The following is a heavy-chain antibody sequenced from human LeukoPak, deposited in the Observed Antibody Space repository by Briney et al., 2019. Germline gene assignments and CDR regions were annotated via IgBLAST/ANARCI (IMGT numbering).Heavy chain of an antibody. CDR2: ITGNSRST. D-gene: IGHD2-15*01. CDR1: GFTFDSYA. Sequence: GGCLRLSCAASGFTFDSYALSWVRRPPGKGLEWVSTITGNSRSTYYADSVKGRFSISRDNSKNTLFVQMNKLRDEDTAVYFCAKGPFGSYNFQYFDHWGQGTLVTVSS. CDR3: AKGPFGSYNFQYFDH. V-gene: IGHV3-23*01. J-gene: IGHJ4*02.